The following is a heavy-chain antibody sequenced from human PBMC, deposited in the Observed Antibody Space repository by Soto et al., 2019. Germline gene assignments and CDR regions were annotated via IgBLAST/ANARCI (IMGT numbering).Heavy chain of an antibody. J-gene: IGHJ6*02. CDR1: GFTFSSYS. CDR3: ARLNSYYYGMDV. CDR2: ISSSSSYI. V-gene: IGHV3-21*01. Sequence: EVQLVESGGGLVKPGGSLRLSSAASGFTFSSYSMNWVRQAPGKGLEWVSSISSSSSYIYYADSVKGRFTISRDNAKTSLYLQMNSLRAEDTAVYYCARLNSYYYGMDVWGQGTTVTVSS.